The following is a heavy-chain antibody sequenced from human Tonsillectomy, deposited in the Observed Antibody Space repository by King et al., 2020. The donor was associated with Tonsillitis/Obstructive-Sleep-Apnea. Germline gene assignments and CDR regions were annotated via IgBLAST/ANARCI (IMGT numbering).Heavy chain of an antibody. V-gene: IGHV3-48*03. CDR3: AGNYPDESCSGGGCYSSYSWFAP. CDR1: GFIFSNYE. CDR2: ISSSGSTM. D-gene: IGHD2-15*01. J-gene: IGHJ5*02. Sequence: VQLVESGGDLVQPGGSLRLSCAASGFIFSNYEMNWVRQAPGKGLEWVSYISSSGSTMYYADSVKGRFTISRDNAKNSLYLQMNSLRAEDAAVYYCAGNYPDESCSGGGCYSSYSWFAPWGQGTLVTVSS.